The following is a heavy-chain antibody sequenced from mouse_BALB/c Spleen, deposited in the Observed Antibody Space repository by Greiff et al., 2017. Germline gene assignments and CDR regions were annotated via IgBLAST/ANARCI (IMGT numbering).Heavy chain of an antibody. CDR1: GFSLTSYG. CDR2: IWAGGST. V-gene: IGHV2-9*02. J-gene: IGHJ2*01. D-gene: IGHD1-2*01. Sequence: VKLMESGPGLVAPSQSLSITCTVSGFSLTSYGVHWVRQPPGKGLEWLGVIWAGGSTNYNSALMSRLSISKDNSKSQVFLKMNSLQTDDTAMYYCAREGGLRPYFDYWGQGTTLTVSS. CDR3: AREGGLRPYFDY.